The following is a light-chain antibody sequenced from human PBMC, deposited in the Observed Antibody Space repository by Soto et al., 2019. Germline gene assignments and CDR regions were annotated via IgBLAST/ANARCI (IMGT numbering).Light chain of an antibody. J-gene: IGKJ2*01. CDR3: QQYNNWYT. Sequence: EIVMTQSPATLSVSPGERATLSCRASQSVSSNLAWYQQKPGQAPRLLIYGASTRATGIPARFSGSGSGTEFTLTISSLQSEDFAVYYCQQYNNWYTSGKGTKLEIK. CDR2: GAS. V-gene: IGKV3-15*01. CDR1: QSVSSN.